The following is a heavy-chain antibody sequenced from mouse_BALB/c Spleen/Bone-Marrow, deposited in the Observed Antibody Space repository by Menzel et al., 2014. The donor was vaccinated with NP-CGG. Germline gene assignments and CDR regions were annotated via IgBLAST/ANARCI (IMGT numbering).Heavy chain of an antibody. D-gene: IGHD1-1*01. V-gene: IGHV3-8*02. CDR3: ARGGGSSYNYAMDY. J-gene: IGHJ4*01. CDR2: ISYSGST. Sequence: VQLKESGPSLVKPSQTLSLTCSVTGDSITSGYWNWIRKFPGNKLEYMGYISYSGSTYYNPSLKGRISITRDTSKNQYYLQLNSVTTEDTATYYCARGGGSSYNYAMDYWGQGTSVTVSS. CDR1: GDSITSGY.